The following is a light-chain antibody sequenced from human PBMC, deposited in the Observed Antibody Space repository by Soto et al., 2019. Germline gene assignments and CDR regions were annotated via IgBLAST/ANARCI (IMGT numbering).Light chain of an antibody. V-gene: IGLV2-11*01. CDR2: DVS. CDR3: CSYAGSYTWV. CDR1: SSDVGGYNF. J-gene: IGLJ1*01. Sequence: QSALTQPRSVSGSPGQSVTISCTGTSSDVGGYNFASWYQQHPGKAPKLMICDVSKRPSGVPDRFSGSKSGNTASLTISGLQAEDEADYYCCSYAGSYTWVFGTGTKVTVL.